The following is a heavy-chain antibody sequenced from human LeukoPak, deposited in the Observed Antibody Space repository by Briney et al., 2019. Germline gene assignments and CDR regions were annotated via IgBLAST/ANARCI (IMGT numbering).Heavy chain of an antibody. D-gene: IGHD3-22*01. V-gene: IGHV3-11*04. CDR1: GFTFSDHY. Sequence: GGSLRLSCAASGFTFSDHYMSWIRQAPGKGLEWVSYISSSGSTIYYADSVKGRFTISRDNAKNSLYLQMNRLRAEDTAMYYCVRGGYDSSGYYWFDPWGQGTLVTVSS. CDR3: VRGGYDSSGYYWFDP. J-gene: IGHJ5*02. CDR2: ISSSGSTI.